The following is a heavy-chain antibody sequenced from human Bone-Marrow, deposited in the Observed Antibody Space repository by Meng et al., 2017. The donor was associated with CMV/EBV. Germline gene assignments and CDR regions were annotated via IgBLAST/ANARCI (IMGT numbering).Heavy chain of an antibody. CDR3: ARIYCSSTSCYPFTTKNWFDP. J-gene: IGHJ5*02. CDR2: IYSGGST. D-gene: IGHD2-2*01. V-gene: IGHV3-66*02. Sequence: GESLKISCATSGFNFGGYGVNWVRQAPGKGLEWVSVIYSGGSTYYADSVKGRFTISRDNSKNTLYLQMNSLRAEDTAVYYCARIYCSSTSCYPFTTKNWFDPWGQGTLVTVSS. CDR1: GFNFGGYG.